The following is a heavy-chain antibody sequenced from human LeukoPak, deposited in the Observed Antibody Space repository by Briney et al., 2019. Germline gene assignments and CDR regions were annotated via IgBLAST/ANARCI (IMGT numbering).Heavy chain of an antibody. V-gene: IGHV1-69*13. CDR2: IIPIFGTA. D-gene: IGHD3-22*01. J-gene: IGHJ3*02. Sequence: SVKVSCKASGGTFSSYAIRWVRQAPGQGLEWMGGIIPIFGTANYAQKFQGRVTITADESTSTAYMELSSLRSEDTAVYYCARLIYDSSGYYSPFAFDIWGQGTMVTVSS. CDR3: ARLIYDSSGYYSPFAFDI. CDR1: GGTFSSYA.